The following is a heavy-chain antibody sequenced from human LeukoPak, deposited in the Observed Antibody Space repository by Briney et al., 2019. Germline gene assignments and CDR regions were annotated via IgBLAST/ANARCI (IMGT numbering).Heavy chain of an antibody. CDR3: ARGTDTKPFWSGYWVDV. J-gene: IGHJ6*02. CDR1: GFTFSSYD. Sequence: GGSLRLSCAASGFTFSSYDMHWVRQATGKGLEWVSAIGTAGDTYYPGSVKGRFTISRDNSKNTLYLQMNSLRAEDTAVYYCARGTDTKPFWSGYWVDVWGQGTTVTVSS. V-gene: IGHV3-13*01. CDR2: IGTAGDT. D-gene: IGHD3-3*01.